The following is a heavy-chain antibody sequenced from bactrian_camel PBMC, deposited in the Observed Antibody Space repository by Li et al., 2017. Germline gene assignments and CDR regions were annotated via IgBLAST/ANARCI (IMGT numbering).Heavy chain of an antibody. CDR1: GYTFDEHC. J-gene: IGHJ4*01. V-gene: IGHV3S55*01. CDR3: TTAAVGRVPAE. CDR2: IDSDGTV. D-gene: IGHD5*01. Sequence: HVQLVESGGGSVEAGGSLRLSCEASGYTFDEHCVAWFRQAPGKEREGVATIDSDGTVKYPDSVKGRFTISRDDGRNTLYLQLAGLKTEDTAMYYCTTAAVGRVPAEWGRGTQVTVS.